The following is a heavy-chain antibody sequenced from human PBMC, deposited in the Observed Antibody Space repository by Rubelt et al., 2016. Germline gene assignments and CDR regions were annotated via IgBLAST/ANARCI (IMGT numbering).Heavy chain of an antibody. Sequence: QPGRSLRLSCAASGFTFSSYAMHWVRQAPGKGLEWVAVISYDGSNKYYADSVKGRFTISRDNSKNTLYLQMNSLRAEDTAVYYCARAPGDYFDYWGQGTLVTVSS. D-gene: IGHD2-8*02. J-gene: IGHJ4*02. V-gene: IGHV3-30*04. CDR1: GFTFSSYA. CDR2: ISYDGSNK. CDR3: ARAPGDYFDY.